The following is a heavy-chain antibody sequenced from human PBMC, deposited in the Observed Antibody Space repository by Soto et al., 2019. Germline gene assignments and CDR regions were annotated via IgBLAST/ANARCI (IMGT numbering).Heavy chain of an antibody. J-gene: IGHJ3*02. CDR2: ISYDGSNK. CDR1: GFTFSSYA. V-gene: IGHV3-30-3*01. D-gene: IGHD2-2*01. Sequence: VQLVESGGGVVQPGRSLRLSCAASGFTFSSYAMHWVRQAPGKGLEWVAVISYDGSNKYYADSVKGRFTISRDNSKNTLYLQMNSLRAEDTAVYYCARRYCSSTSCFVGAFDIWGQGTMVTVSS. CDR3: ARRYCSSTSCFVGAFDI.